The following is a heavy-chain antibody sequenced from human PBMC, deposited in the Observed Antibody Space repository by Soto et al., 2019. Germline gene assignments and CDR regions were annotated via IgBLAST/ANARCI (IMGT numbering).Heavy chain of an antibody. J-gene: IGHJ6*03. D-gene: IGHD4-4*01. Sequence: QAQLLQSGGELKKSGASVKVSCKASGYTFNTYGISWVRQAPGQGLEWMAWISIHNGNTNFAQKFQGRVTLTTDTSTSTANMELRSLRSDDTDVYYCASMTTVDNSHYYMDVWGKGTTVTVSS. V-gene: IGHV1-18*04. CDR3: ASMTTVDNSHYYMDV. CDR2: ISIHNGNT. CDR1: GYTFNTYG.